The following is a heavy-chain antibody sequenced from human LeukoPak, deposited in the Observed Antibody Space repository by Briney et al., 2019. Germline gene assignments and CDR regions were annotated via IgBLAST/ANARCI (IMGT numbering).Heavy chain of an antibody. CDR3: ARRDEGAPGRGSDF. J-gene: IGHJ4*02. Sequence: GGSLRLSCPASGFTFSRYWMRWVRQAPGEGLEWVANMNQDGSEKYYLDSVKGRFTISRDNAKNSLYLQMNSLRPEDTAVYFCARRDEGAPGRGSDFWGQGTLVTVSS. CDR2: MNQDGSEK. D-gene: IGHD6-13*01. CDR1: GFTFSRYW. V-gene: IGHV3-7*01.